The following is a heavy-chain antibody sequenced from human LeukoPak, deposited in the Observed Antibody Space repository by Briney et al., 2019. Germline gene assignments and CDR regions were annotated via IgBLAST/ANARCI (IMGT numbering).Heavy chain of an antibody. Sequence: ASVKVSCKASGYTFTIYDINWVRHGTGQGLEWMGWINPNSGNTGYAQKFQGRVTMTRNTSISTAYMELSSLRSEDTAVYYCARYGQIDDSSSWYWYFDLWGRGTLVTVSS. CDR2: INPNSGNT. CDR3: ARYGQIDDSSSWYWYFDL. V-gene: IGHV1-8*01. D-gene: IGHD6-13*01. CDR1: GYTFTIYD. J-gene: IGHJ2*01.